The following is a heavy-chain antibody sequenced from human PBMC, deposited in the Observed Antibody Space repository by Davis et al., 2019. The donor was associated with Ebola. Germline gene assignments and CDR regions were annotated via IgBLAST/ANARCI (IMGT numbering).Heavy chain of an antibody. D-gene: IGHD6-19*01. CDR2: IKQDGSEK. CDR3: ARIRMGSRGDYYFDY. CDR1: GFTFSSYA. J-gene: IGHJ4*02. V-gene: IGHV3-7*03. Sequence: GESLKISCAASGFTFSSYAISWVRQAPGKGLEWVANIKQDGSEKYYVDSVKGRFTISRDNAKNTLYLQMNSLEAEDTAVYYCARIRMGSRGDYYFDYWGQGTLVTVSS.